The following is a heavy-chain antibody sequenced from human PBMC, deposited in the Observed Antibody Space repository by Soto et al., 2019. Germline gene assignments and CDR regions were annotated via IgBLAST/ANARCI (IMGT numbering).Heavy chain of an antibody. J-gene: IGHJ4*02. CDR3: ARESHNYIWGSYPDY. CDR1: GFTFSDYW. V-gene: IGHV3-7*03. Sequence: EVQLVESGGDLVQPGGSLRLSCAASGFTFSDYWMTWVRQAPGKGLEWVANIKQDGNEKYYVDSVKGRFTISRDNAKNSLYLQMNSLRAEDTAVYYCARESHNYIWGSYPDYWGQGTLVTVSS. D-gene: IGHD3-16*02. CDR2: IKQDGNEK.